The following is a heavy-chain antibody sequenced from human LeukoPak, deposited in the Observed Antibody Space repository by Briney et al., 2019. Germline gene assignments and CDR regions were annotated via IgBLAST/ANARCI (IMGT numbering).Heavy chain of an antibody. CDR1: GGSVSSADYY. CDR3: ARVRHFSRVLRYFDRPSYFDY. J-gene: IGHJ4*02. V-gene: IGHV4-61*08. CDR2: IYHTGSN. D-gene: IGHD3-9*01. Sequence: PSETLSLTCTVSGGSVSSADYYWSWIRHPPGKALEWIGYIYHTGSNNYKYSLKSRVTISVDASKNQFSLKLSSVTAADTAVYYCARVRHFSRVLRYFDRPSYFDYWGQGTLVTVSS.